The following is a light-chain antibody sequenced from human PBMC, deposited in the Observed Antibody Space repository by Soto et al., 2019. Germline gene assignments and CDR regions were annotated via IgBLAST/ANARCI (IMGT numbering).Light chain of an antibody. CDR3: SSYTSSSTRV. V-gene: IGLV2-14*01. CDR1: SSEVGGYNY. J-gene: IGLJ3*02. CDR2: EVS. Sequence: QSALTQPASVSGSPGQSITISCTGTSSEVGGYNYVSWYQQHPGKAPKLMIYEVSNRPSGVSNRFSGSKSGNTASLTISGIQAEDEADYYCSSYTSSSTRVFGGGTKLTVL.